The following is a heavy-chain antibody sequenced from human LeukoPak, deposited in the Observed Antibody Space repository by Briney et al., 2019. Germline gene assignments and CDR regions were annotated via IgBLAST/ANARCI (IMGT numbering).Heavy chain of an antibody. Sequence: SQTLSLTCTVSGGSISSGRYYWSWIRQPAGKGLEWIGRIYTGGSTNSNASLKSRVTISLDTSQNQFSPKLNAVTAGDTAVYYCARAAYYNFWSGSYREIQEWFDHWGQGTLVTVSS. J-gene: IGHJ5*02. CDR3: ARAAYYNFWSGSYREIQEWFDH. V-gene: IGHV4-61*02. D-gene: IGHD3-3*01. CDR2: IYTGGST. CDR1: GGSISSGRYY.